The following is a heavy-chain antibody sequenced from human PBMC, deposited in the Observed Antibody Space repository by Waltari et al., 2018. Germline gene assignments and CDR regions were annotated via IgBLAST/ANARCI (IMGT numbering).Heavy chain of an antibody. CDR3: ARSITLDAFDI. CDR1: GYTFTSYY. V-gene: IGHV1-46*01. Sequence: QVQLVQSGAEVKKPGASVKVSCKASGYTFTSYYMHWVRQAPGQGLEWMGIINPRGGSTSYAQKFQGRVTMTRDTSTSTVYMELSSLRSEDTAVYYCARSITLDAFDIWGQGTMVTVSS. J-gene: IGHJ3*02. D-gene: IGHD3-10*01. CDR2: INPRGGST.